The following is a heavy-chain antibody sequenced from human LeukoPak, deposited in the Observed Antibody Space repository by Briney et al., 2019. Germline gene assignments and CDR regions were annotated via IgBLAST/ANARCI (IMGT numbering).Heavy chain of an antibody. CDR2: INHSGST. Sequence: SETLSLTCAVYGGSFSGYYWSWIRQPPGKGLEWIGEINHSGSTNYNPSLKSRVTISVDTSKNQFSLKLSSVTAADTAVYYCARESTYYDILTGSNYYYGMDVWGQGTTVTVSS. CDR3: ARESTYYDILTGSNYYYGMDV. D-gene: IGHD3-9*01. J-gene: IGHJ6*02. CDR1: GGSFSGYY. V-gene: IGHV4-34*01.